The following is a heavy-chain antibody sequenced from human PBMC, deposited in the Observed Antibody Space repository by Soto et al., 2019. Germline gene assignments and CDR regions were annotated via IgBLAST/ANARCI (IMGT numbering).Heavy chain of an antibody. CDR2: IKSKGDGGTT. V-gene: IGHV3-15*01. D-gene: IGHD2-21*01. CDR3: TWIDSPGDYYYYMDG. J-gene: IGHJ6*03. CDR1: GFTFSHAW. Sequence: EVQLVESGGGLVQPGASLRLSCAASGFTFSHAWMTWVRQAPGKGLEWVGRIKSKGDGGTTDYAAPVKGRFTISREDSKNTLYLQMDSLRTDDTAVYYCTWIDSPGDYYYYMDGWGKGTTVTVSS.